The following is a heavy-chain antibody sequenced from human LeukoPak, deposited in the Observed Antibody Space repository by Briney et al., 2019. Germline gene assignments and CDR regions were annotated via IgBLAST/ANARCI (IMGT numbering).Heavy chain of an antibody. CDR2: IYTSGST. CDR3: ARDGGHYDFWSGYYSHWFDP. V-gene: IGHV4-4*07. CDR1: GGSISSYY. J-gene: IGHJ5*02. Sequence: TSETLSPTCTVSGGSISSYYWSWIRQPAGKGLEWIGRIYTSGSTNYNPSLKSRVTMSVYTSKNQFSLKLSSVTAADTAVYYCARDGGHYDFWSGYYSHWFDPWGQGNLFTVSS. D-gene: IGHD3-3*01.